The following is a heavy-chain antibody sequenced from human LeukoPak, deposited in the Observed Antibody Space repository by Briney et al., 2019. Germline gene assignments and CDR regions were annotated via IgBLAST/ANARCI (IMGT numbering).Heavy chain of an antibody. D-gene: IGHD2-2*01. CDR1: GFTFSSYG. V-gene: IGHV3-30*18. CDR3: AKDLVHLGYCSSTSCYAYAFDI. J-gene: IGHJ3*02. CDR2: MSYDGSNK. Sequence: GGSLRLSCAASGFTFSSYGMHWVRQAPGKGLEWVAGMSYDGSNKYYADSVKGRFTISRDNSNNTLYLQMNSLRAEDTAVYYCAKDLVHLGYCSSTSCYAYAFDIWGQGTMVTVSS.